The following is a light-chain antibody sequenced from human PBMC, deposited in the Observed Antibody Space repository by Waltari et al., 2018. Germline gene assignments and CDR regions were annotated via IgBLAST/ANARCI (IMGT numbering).Light chain of an antibody. CDR1: QDISNY. Sequence: IQMTQSPSSLSASVGDRVTITCQASQDISNYLNWYQQKPGKAPKLLIYDASNLETGVPSRFSGSGSETDFTFTISSLQPEDIATYYCQQYDNLPIFTFGPGTKVDIK. CDR2: DAS. CDR3: QQYDNLPIFT. J-gene: IGKJ3*01. V-gene: IGKV1-33*01.